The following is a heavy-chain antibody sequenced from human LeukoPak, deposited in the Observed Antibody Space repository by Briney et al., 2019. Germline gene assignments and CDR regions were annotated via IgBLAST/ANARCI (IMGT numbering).Heavy chain of an antibody. CDR2: ISGSGGST. CDR3: VRTNLDCTNGVCYDY. CDR1: GFTFSSYA. J-gene: IGHJ4*02. Sequence: GGSLRLSCAASGFTFSSYAMSWVRQAPGKGLEWVSAISGSGGSTYYADSVKGRFTISRDNSKNTLYLQMNSLRAEDTAVYYCVRTNLDCTNGVCYDYWGQGTLVTVSS. D-gene: IGHD2-8*01. V-gene: IGHV3-23*01.